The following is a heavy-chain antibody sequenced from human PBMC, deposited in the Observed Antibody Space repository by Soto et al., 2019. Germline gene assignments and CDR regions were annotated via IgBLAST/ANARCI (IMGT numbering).Heavy chain of an antibody. J-gene: IGHJ6*02. CDR3: ASLADYDFWSGYPSDV. CDR1: GGSFNNYF. D-gene: IGHD3-3*01. V-gene: IGHV4-34*01. CDR2: INHSGIT. Sequence: TSETLSLTCAVYGGSFNNYFWSWIRQPPGKGLEWIGAINHSGITKYNPSLKSRVTISVDTSKNQFSLNLSSVTAADTAVYYCASLADYDFWSGYPSDVWGQGTSVTVSS.